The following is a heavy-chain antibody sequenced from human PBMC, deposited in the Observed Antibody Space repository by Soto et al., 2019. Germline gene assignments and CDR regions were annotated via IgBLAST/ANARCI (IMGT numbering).Heavy chain of an antibody. J-gene: IGHJ5*02. D-gene: IGHD6-13*01. V-gene: IGHV3-21*01. CDR1: GFTFRSFT. CDR2: ISSNSAYI. CDR3: TRDASRDSSARGWFDP. Sequence: GVSLRLSCAASGFTFRSFTMNWVRQAPGKGLEWVSTISSNSAYIYYTDALRRRFTISRDNAKNSLHLQMNSLRAEDTAVYYCTRDASRDSSARGWFDPWGPGTLVTVSS.